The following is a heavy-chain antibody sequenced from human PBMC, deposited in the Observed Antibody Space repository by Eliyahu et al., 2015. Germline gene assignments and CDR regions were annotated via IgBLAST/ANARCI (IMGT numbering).Heavy chain of an antibody. CDR3: LREQSGGYFDY. J-gene: IGHJ4*02. CDR2: ILPRFDTT. V-gene: IGHV1-46*01. Sequence: QVQLVQSGAEVEKPGASVKVSCQASGYTFTDYYMHWVRQAPGQGLEWLGIILPRFDTTNYAQKFRGRVTMTKDTSTSTVYLQLSSLRSEDTAIYYCLREQSGGYFDYWCQGTLVTVSS. D-gene: IGHD3-16*01. CDR1: GYTFTDYY.